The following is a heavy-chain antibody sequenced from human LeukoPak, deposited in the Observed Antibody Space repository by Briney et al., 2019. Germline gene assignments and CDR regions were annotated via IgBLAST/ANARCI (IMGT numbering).Heavy chain of an antibody. Sequence: ASVKVSCKASGYTFTSYGISWARQAPGQGLEWMGWISAYNGNTNYAQKLQGRVTMTTDTSTSTAYMELRSLRSDDTAVYYCARDESHYYGSGSYYPDYWGQGTLVTVSS. V-gene: IGHV1-18*01. J-gene: IGHJ4*02. CDR3: ARDESHYYGSGSYYPDY. D-gene: IGHD3-10*01. CDR1: GYTFTSYG. CDR2: ISAYNGNT.